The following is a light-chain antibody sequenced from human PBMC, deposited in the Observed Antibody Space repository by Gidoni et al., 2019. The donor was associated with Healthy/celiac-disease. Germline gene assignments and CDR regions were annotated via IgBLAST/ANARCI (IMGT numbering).Light chain of an antibody. J-gene: IGKJ4*01. CDR2: WAS. CDR3: QQYYSTPLT. CDR1: QSVLYISNNKNY. V-gene: IGKV4-1*01. Sequence: DIVMTQSPDFLPVSLGESATINCKSSQSVLYISNNKNYLAWYQQKPGQPPKLLIYWASTRESGVPDRFSGSGSGTDFTLTISSLQAEDVAVYYCQQYYSTPLTFGGGTKVEIK.